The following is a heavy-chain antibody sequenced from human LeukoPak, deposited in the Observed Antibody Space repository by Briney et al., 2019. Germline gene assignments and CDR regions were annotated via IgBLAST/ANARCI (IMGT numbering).Heavy chain of an antibody. CDR3: ANDLYSSGWYDLPGY. CDR2: ISGSSGST. Sequence: GGSLRLSCAASGFTFSSYAMSWVRQAPGKGLEWVSAISGSSGSTYYADSVKGRFTISRDNSKNTLYLQMNSLRAEDTAVYYCANDLYSSGWYDLPGYWGQGTLVTVSS. CDR1: GFTFSSYA. J-gene: IGHJ4*02. V-gene: IGHV3-23*01. D-gene: IGHD6-19*01.